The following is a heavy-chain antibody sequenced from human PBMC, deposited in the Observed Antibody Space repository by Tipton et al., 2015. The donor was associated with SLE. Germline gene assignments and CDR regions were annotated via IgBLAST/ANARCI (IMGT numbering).Heavy chain of an antibody. CDR3: AVGSDCSK. Sequence: LSLTCAVYGGSFSGYYWTWIRQAPGKGLEWVASIRGSGVTTYYAESVKGRFTISRDNAKNTVSLQMDSLRVEDTAEYYCAVGSDCSKWGQGTPVTVSS. CDR1: GGSFSGYY. D-gene: IGHD2-21*02. CDR2: IRGSGVTT. V-gene: IGHV3-23*01. J-gene: IGHJ4*02.